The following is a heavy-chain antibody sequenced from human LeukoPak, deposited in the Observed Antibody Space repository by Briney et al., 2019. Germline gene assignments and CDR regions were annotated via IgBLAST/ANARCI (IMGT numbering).Heavy chain of an antibody. Sequence: KASETLSLTCTVSGGSISSGDFYWSWIRQHPGKGLEWIGYIYYSGTTYYSPSLKSRVTISLDTTKNQFSLKMSSVTAADTAVYYCARESWDTMVRGAVFDYWGLGTLVAVSS. D-gene: IGHD3-10*01. J-gene: IGHJ4*02. CDR1: GGSISSGDFY. V-gene: IGHV4-31*03. CDR3: ARESWDTMVRGAVFDY. CDR2: IYYSGTT.